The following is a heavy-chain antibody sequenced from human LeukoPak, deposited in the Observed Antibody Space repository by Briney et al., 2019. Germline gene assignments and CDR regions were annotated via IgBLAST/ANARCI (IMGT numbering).Heavy chain of an antibody. CDR3: ARDRRYSSDWYFDY. Sequence: GASVKVSCKASGYTFTGYYIHWVRQAPGQGLEWVGRISPYHGGTNYAQKFQGRVTMTSDTSINTAYMELSRLTSDDTAVYYCARDRRYSSDWYFDYWGQGTLVTVSS. D-gene: IGHD6-19*01. J-gene: IGHJ4*02. CDR2: ISPYHGGT. V-gene: IGHV1-2*06. CDR1: GYTFTGYY.